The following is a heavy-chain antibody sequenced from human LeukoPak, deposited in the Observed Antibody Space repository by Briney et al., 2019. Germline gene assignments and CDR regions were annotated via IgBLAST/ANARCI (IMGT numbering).Heavy chain of an antibody. CDR3: ASREDSDY. J-gene: IGHJ4*02. Sequence: ASVKVSCKASGYTFTAYYMSWIRQAPGQGLEWMGWINPISGGTNYAQKFRGRVTMTRDTSISTAYMELSSLTSDDTAVYYCASREDSDYWGQGTLVTVSS. CDR2: INPISGGT. D-gene: IGHD1-26*01. CDR1: GYTFTAYY. V-gene: IGHV1-2*02.